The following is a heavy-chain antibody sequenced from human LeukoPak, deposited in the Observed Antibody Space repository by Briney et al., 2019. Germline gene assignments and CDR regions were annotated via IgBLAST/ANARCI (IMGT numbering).Heavy chain of an antibody. CDR3: AREGVVPAATMDY. V-gene: IGHV1-69*01. CDR1: GGTFSSYA. Sequence: SVKVSCKASGGTFSSYAISWVRQAPGQGLEWMGGIIPIFGTANYAQKFQGRVTITADESTSTAYMELSSLRSEDTAVYYCAREGVVPAATMDYWGQGALVTVSS. CDR2: IIPIFGTA. J-gene: IGHJ4*02. D-gene: IGHD2-2*01.